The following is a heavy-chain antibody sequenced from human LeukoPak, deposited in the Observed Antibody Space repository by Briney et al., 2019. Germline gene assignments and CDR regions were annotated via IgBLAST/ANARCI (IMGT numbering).Heavy chain of an antibody. Sequence: GASVKVSCKASGYTFTSYDINWVRQATGQGLEWMGWISAYNGNTNYAQKLQGRVTMTTDTSTSTAYMELRSLRSDDTAVYYCARMVDDSYYYMDVWGKGTTVTVSS. CDR1: GYTFTSYD. CDR3: ARMVDDSYYYMDV. J-gene: IGHJ6*03. V-gene: IGHV1-18*01. D-gene: IGHD3-10*01. CDR2: ISAYNGNT.